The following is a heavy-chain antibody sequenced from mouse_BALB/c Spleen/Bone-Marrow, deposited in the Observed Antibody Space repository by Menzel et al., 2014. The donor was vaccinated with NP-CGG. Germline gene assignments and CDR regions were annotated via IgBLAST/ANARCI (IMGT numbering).Heavy chain of an antibody. CDR2: IYPGDGDT. D-gene: IGHD1-1*01. CDR1: GYAFSSYW. Sequence: QVQLKHSGAELVRPGSSVKISCKASGYAFSSYWVNWVRQRPGQGLEWIGQIYPGDGDTNYNGKFKDKATLTADKSSSTAYMQLSSLTSEASAVYLCAKSGYGSFDYWGQGTTLTVSS. V-gene: IGHV1-80*01. J-gene: IGHJ2*01. CDR3: AKSGYGSFDY.